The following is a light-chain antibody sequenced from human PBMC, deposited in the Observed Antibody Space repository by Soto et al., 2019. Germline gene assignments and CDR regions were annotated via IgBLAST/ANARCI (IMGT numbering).Light chain of an antibody. J-gene: IGKJ2*01. CDR1: QSIGTW. CDR2: KAS. V-gene: IGKV1-5*03. Sequence: DIQMTQSPSTLSASVGERVTITCRASQSIGTWLAWYQQKSGKAPTVLIYKASTLQSGVPSRFSGSGSGTDFTLTITSLQPADFATYYCQQYNGYPVTFGQGTKLE. CDR3: QQYNGYPVT.